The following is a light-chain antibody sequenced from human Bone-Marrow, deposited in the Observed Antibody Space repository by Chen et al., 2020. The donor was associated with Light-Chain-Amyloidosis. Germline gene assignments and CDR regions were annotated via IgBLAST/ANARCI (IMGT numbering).Light chain of an antibody. CDR3: QQTVGFPLT. CDR2: SAS. CDR1: QGVSGW. Sequence: DTQMTQSPSSVSASVGDRVTITCRASQGVSGWLAWHQQNPEKPPKLLIYSASSLQSVVPSRFSGSGSGTDFTLTITSLQPEDFATYYCQQTVGFPLTFGGGTKVEIK. J-gene: IGKJ4*01. V-gene: IGKV1-12*01.